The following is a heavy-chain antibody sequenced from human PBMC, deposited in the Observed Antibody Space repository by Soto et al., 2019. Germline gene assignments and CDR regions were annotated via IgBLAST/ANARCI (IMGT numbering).Heavy chain of an antibody. CDR1: GFSLISVDYY. CDR3: VAFRSSTIFSH. D-gene: IGHD3-10*02. CDR2: VFYDGRT. V-gene: IGHV4-39*01. J-gene: IGHJ4*02. Sequence: PPETRSRTCAFSGFSLISVDYYWGWLRPPPGKGLEWIGHVFYDGRTTYSPPLGSRVSISADTSKNQFSLRLNSVTAADAAVYFCVAFRSSTIFSHCGQGTLVTVSS.